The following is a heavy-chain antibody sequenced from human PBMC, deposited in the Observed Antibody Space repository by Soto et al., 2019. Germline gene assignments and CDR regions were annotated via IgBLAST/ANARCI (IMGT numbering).Heavy chain of an antibody. J-gene: IGHJ5*02. Sequence: SETLSLTCTVSGGSISSGDYYWSWIRQPPGKGLGWIGYIYYSGSTYYNPSLKSRVTISVDTSKNQFSLKLSSVTAADTAVYYCARGLRGYSGYGSNWFDPWGQGTLVIVSS. CDR3: ARGLRGYSGYGSNWFDP. V-gene: IGHV4-30-4*01. CDR2: IYYSGST. D-gene: IGHD5-12*01. CDR1: GGSISSGDYY.